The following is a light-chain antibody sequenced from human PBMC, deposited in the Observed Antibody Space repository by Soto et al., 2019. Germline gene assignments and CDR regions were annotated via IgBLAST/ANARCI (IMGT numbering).Light chain of an antibody. CDR2: DAS. J-gene: IGKJ4*01. CDR3: QQYTNWPPLT. Sequence: EIVMTQSPAILSVSPGEGATLSCRASQSVHNDLAWYQQKPGQAPRLLIYDASTRATGIPARFSGSGSGTEFTLTISSLQSEDFAVYYCQQYTNWPPLTFGGGTKVEI. CDR1: QSVHND. V-gene: IGKV3-15*01.